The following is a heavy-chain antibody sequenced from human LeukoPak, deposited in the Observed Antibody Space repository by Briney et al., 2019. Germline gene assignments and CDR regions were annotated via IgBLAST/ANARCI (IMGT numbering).Heavy chain of an antibody. V-gene: IGHV1-18*01. CDR1: GYSFTSYG. Sequence: GASVKVSCKASGYSFTSYGISWVRQAPGQGLEWMGWISAYNSHTNYAQKFQGRVTMTTDTSTSTAYMELRSLRSDDTAVYYCARDLKMGYSSGRHSWGTGSSNDYWGQGTLVTVSS. CDR3: ARDLKMGYSSGRHSWGTGSSNDY. J-gene: IGHJ4*02. CDR2: ISAYNSHT. D-gene: IGHD6-19*01.